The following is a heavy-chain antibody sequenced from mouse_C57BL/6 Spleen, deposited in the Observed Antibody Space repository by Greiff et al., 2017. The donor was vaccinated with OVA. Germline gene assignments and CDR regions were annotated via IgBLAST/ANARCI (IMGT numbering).Heavy chain of an antibody. J-gene: IGHJ4*01. V-gene: IGHV2-6-1*01. CDR1: GFSLTSYG. CDR2: IWSDGST. CDR3: ARHYSNFYAMDY. Sequence: QVQLKESGPGLVAPSQSLSITCTVSGFSLTSYGVHWVRQPPGKGLEWLVVIWSDGSTTYNSALKSRLSISKENSKSQVFLKMNNLKTEDTAMYYCARHYSNFYAMDYWGQGTSVTVSS. D-gene: IGHD2-5*01.